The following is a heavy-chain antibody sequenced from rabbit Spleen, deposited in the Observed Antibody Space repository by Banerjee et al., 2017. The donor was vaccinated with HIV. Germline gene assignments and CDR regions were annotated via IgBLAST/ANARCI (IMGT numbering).Heavy chain of an antibody. CDR2: IDTGSSGST. D-gene: IGHD2-1*01. Sequence: QEQLEESGGDLVKPEGPLTLTCTASGFSFSSSYWMSWVRQAPGKGLEWIACIDTGSSGSTWYATWAKGRFTISKTSSTTVTLQMTSLTAADTATYFCARGSAAMTMVITGYYLNLWGPGTLVTVS. J-gene: IGHJ4*01. CDR1: GFSFSSSYW. CDR3: ARGSAAMTMVITGYYLNL. V-gene: IGHV1S45*01.